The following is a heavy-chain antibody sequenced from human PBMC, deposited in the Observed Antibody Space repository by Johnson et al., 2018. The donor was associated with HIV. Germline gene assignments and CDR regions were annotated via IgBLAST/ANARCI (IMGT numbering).Heavy chain of an antibody. Sequence: QVQLVESGGGVVQPGRSLRLSCAASGFTFSSFGMHWVRQAPGKGLEWVAVIWYDGSDKYYADSVKGRFTISRDNSRNTVYLQMSSLRVEDTAVYYCAKGCRWLLERTDAFDIWGRGTMVTVSS. J-gene: IGHJ3*02. D-gene: IGHD3-22*01. CDR1: GFTFSSFG. CDR3: AKGCRWLLERTDAFDI. V-gene: IGHV3-33*06. CDR2: IWYDGSDK.